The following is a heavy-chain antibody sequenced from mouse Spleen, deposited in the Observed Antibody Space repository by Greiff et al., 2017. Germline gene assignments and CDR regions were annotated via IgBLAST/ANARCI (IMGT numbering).Heavy chain of an antibody. Sequence: EVKLVESGGGLVKPGGSLKLSCAASGFTFSDYYTYWVRQTPEKRLEWVATISDGGSYTYYPDSVKGRFTISRDNAKNNLYLHMSSLKSEDTAMYYRARGPYYYGSSDDAMDYWGQRTSVTVSS. CDR3: ARGPYYYGSSDDAMDY. J-gene: IGHJ4*01. CDR2: ISDGGSYT. V-gene: IGHV5-4*02. D-gene: IGHD1-1*01. CDR1: GFTFSDYY.